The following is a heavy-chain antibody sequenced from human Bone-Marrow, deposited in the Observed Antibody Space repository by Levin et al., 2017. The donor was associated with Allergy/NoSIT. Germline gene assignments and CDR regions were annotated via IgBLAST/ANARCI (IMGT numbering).Heavy chain of an antibody. J-gene: IGHJ2*01. CDR2: FYSGGST. Sequence: LSLTCAASGFTVSSTYMSWVRQAPGKGLEWVSVFYSGGSTYYADSVKGRFAISRDSSKNTLYLQMNSLRAGDTAVYYCARDEAVAWYFDLWGRGTLVTVSS. CDR1: GFTVSSTY. V-gene: IGHV3-53*01. CDR3: ARDEAVAWYFDL. D-gene: IGHD6-19*01.